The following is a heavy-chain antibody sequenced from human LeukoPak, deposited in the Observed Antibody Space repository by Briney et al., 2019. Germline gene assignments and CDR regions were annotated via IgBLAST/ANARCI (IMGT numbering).Heavy chain of an antibody. CDR2: IKQDGSEK. CDR3: ARDDPAATDV. D-gene: IGHD2-2*01. CDR1: GFTFSSYW. V-gene: IGHV3-7*01. Sequence: GGSLRLSCAVSGFTFSSYWMSWVRQAPGKGLEWVANIKQDGSEKYYEDSVKGRFTISRDNAKNSLYLQMNSLRAEDTAVYYCARDDPAATDVWGKGTTVTVSS. J-gene: IGHJ6*04.